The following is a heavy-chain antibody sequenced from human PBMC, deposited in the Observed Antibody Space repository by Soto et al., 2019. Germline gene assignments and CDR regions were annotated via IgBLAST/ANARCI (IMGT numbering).Heavy chain of an antibody. V-gene: IGHV4-59*01. CDR1: GGSISRYC. D-gene: IGHD6-6*01. J-gene: IGHJ6*02. Sequence: PSETLSLTCTVSGGSISRYCWSWIRQPPGKGLEWIGYIYYSGSTNYNPSLKSRVTISVDTSKNQFSLKLSSVTAADTAVYYCARDGWGWVAARPDPAPNYYYYGMDVWGQGTTVTVSS. CDR2: IYYSGST. CDR3: ARDGWGWVAARPDPAPNYYYYGMDV.